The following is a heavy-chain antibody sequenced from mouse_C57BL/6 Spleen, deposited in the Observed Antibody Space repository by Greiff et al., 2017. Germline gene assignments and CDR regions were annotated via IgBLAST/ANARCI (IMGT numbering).Heavy chain of an antibody. V-gene: IGHV5-6*01. D-gene: IGHD2-1*01. CDR2: ISSGGSYP. J-gene: IGHJ2*01. CDR3: AREGNYDRFYFDY. CDR1: GFTFSSYG. Sequence: EVQGVESGGDLVKPGGSLKLSCAASGFTFSSYGMSWVRQTPDKRLEWVATISSGGSYPYYPDRVKGRFTISRDNAKNTLYLQMSSLKSEDTAMYYCAREGNYDRFYFDYWGQGTTLTVSS.